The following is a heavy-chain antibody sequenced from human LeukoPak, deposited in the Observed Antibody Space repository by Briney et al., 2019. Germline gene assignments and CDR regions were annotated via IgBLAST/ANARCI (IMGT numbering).Heavy chain of an antibody. J-gene: IGHJ4*02. CDR1: GGSFSGYY. V-gene: IGHV4-34*01. D-gene: IGHD6-19*01. CDR3: ARQTRAVALDY. CDR2: IYHSGST. Sequence: SETLSLTCAVYGGSFSGYYWNWIRQPPGKGLEWIGYIYHSGSTYYNPSLKSRVTISVDRSKNQFSLKLSSVTAADTAVYYCARQTRAVALDYWGQGTLVTVSS.